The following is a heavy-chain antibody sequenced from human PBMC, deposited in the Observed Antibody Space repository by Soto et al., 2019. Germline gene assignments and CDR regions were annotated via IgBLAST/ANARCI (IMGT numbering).Heavy chain of an antibody. V-gene: IGHV3-23*01. CDR1: GFTFSSYA. J-gene: IGHJ5*02. D-gene: IGHD4-4*01. Sequence: GGSLRLSCAASGFTFSSYAMSWVRQAPGKGLEWVSAISGSGGSTYYADSVKGRFTISRDNSKNTLYLQMNSLRAEDTAVYYCAKATVITTVDLWGFDPWGQGTLVTVSS. CDR3: AKATVITTVDLWGFDP. CDR2: ISGSGGST.